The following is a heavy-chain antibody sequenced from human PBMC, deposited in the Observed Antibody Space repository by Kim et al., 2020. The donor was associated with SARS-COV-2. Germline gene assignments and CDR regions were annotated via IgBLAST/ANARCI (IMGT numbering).Heavy chain of an antibody. CDR2: INTNTGNP. CDR3: ARERMVYAMWPPTYYYGMDV. CDR1: GYTFTSYA. D-gene: IGHD2-8*01. V-gene: IGHV7-4-1*02. Sequence: ASVKVSCKASGYTFTSYAMNWVRQAPGQGLEWMGWINTNTGNPTYAQGFTGRFVFSLDTSVSTAYLQISSLKAEDTAVYYCARERMVYAMWPPTYYYGMDVWGQGTTVTISS. J-gene: IGHJ6*02.